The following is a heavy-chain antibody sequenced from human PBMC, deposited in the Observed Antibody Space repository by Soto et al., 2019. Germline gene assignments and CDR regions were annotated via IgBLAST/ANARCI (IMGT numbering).Heavy chain of an antibody. Sequence: SQTLSLTCAISGDSVSSNSAAWNWSMQSPSRGLEWLGRTYYRSKWYNDYAVSVKSRITINPDTSKNQFSLQLNSVTPEDTAVYYCARDLGEQWLLVWGQGTLVTSPQ. CDR3: ARDLGEQWLLV. CDR1: GDSVSSNSAA. J-gene: IGHJ4*02. V-gene: IGHV6-1*01. D-gene: IGHD6-19*01. CDR2: TYYRSKWYN.